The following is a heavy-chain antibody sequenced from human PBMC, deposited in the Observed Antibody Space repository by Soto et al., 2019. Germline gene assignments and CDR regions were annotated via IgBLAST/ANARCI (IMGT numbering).Heavy chain of an antibody. J-gene: IGHJ6*03. CDR3: ARDRGVAPPVAGNTHYYYYMDV. V-gene: IGHV1-18*01. Sequence: QDQLVQSGGEVKKPGASVKVSCKASGYSFTNYGITWVRQAPGQGFEWMGWISAYNGDTNYAQKLQGRVTMTTDASTRTAYSELRSLRSNDTAVYYCARDRGVAPPVAGNTHYYYYMDVWGKGTTVTVSS. CDR1: GYSFTNYG. D-gene: IGHD6-19*01. CDR2: ISAYNGDT.